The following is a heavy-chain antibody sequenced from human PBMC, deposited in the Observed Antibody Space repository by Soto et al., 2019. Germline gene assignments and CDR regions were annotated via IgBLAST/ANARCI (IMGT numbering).Heavy chain of an antibody. CDR2: IYYSGST. Sequence: QAQLQESGPGLVKPSQTLSLTCTVSGGSISSGDYYWSWIRQPPGKGLEWIGYIYYSGSTYYNPSLKSRVTISVDTSKNQFSLKLSAVTAADTAVYYCARDGDYYDSSGYYCRYFDYWGQGTLVTVSS. J-gene: IGHJ4*02. D-gene: IGHD3-22*01. CDR3: ARDGDYYDSSGYYCRYFDY. V-gene: IGHV4-30-4*01. CDR1: GGSISSGDYY.